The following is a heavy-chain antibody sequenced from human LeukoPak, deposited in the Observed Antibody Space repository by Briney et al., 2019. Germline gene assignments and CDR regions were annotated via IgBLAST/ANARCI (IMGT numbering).Heavy chain of an antibody. J-gene: IGHJ4*02. CDR2: IFHSGAT. CDR3: ASWSTRFPSY. CDR1: GGSIGTTHW. Sequence: SETLSLTCAVSGGSIGTTHWWSWVRQPPGMGLEWIGEIFHSGATNYRPSLRSRVTISLDKSKNQFSLKLSSVTAADTAVYYCASWSTRFPSYWGQGTLVIVSS. D-gene: IGHD3-3*01. V-gene: IGHV4-4*02.